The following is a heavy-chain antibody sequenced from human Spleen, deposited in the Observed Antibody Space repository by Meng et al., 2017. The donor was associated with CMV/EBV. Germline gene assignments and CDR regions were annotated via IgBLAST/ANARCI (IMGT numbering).Heavy chain of an antibody. Sequence: GESLKISCAASGFTFSSYAMSWVRQAPGKGLEWVSAISGSGGSTYYADSVKGRFTISRDNSKNTLYLQMNSLRAEDTAVYYCAKDSGARIQLWFVWHYGMDVWGQGTTVTVSS. V-gene: IGHV3-23*01. CDR2: ISGSGGST. CDR1: GFTFSSYA. CDR3: AKDSGARIQLWFVWHYGMDV. J-gene: IGHJ6*02. D-gene: IGHD5-18*01.